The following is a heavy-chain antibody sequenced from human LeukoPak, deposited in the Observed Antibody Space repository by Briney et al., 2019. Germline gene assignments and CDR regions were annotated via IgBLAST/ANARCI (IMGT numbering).Heavy chain of an antibody. Sequence: PGGSLRLSCAASGFTFSSYGMHWVRQAPGKGLEWVAVIWYDGSNKYYADSVKGRFTISRDNSKNTLYLQMNSLRAEDTAMYYCARGVKKPNYFDYWGQGTLVTVSS. J-gene: IGHJ4*02. CDR1: GFTFSSYG. V-gene: IGHV3-33*01. D-gene: IGHD3-22*01. CDR2: IWYDGSNK. CDR3: ARGVKKPNYFDY.